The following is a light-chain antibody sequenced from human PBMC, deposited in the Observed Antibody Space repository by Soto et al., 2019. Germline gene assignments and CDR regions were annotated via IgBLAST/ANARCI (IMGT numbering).Light chain of an antibody. CDR2: KAS. CDR1: QTISSW. V-gene: IGKV1-5*03. CDR3: QHYNSYSEA. J-gene: IGKJ1*01. Sequence: DIQMTQSPSTLSGSVGDRVTITCRASQTISSWLAWYQQKPGKAPKLLIYKASTLKSGVPSRFSGSRSGTDFTLTISSLQPDECATYYCQHYNSYSEAFGQGTKVELK.